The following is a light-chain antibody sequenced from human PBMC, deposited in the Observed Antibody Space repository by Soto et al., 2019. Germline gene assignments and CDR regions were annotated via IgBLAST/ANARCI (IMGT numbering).Light chain of an antibody. Sequence: EIVMTQSPATLSVSPGERVTLSCRASQSVRINLAWYQQKPGQAPSLLIYGASSRATGIPARFSGSGSGTDFTLTISSLQSEDFAVYYCQQYNNWPPELTFGGGTKVEIK. CDR1: QSVRIN. CDR3: QQYNNWPPELT. J-gene: IGKJ4*01. V-gene: IGKV3-15*01. CDR2: GAS.